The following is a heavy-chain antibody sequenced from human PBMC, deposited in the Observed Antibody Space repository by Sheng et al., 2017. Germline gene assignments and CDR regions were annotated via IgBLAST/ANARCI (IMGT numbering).Heavy chain of an antibody. J-gene: IGHJ5*01. V-gene: IGHV3-74*01. CDR2: TGGDGSGT. Sequence: VQLVESGGGVVQPGMSLRLSCAASGFAFNRYWMNWVRQGPGKGLEWVSRTGGDGSGTFYADSVKGRFTISRDNARNTVYLQMNNLRSEDTAVYFCTRETDIIGDYWFDSWGQGTLVTVSS. CDR3: TRETDIIGDYWFDS. D-gene: IGHD3-16*01. CDR1: GFAFNRYW.